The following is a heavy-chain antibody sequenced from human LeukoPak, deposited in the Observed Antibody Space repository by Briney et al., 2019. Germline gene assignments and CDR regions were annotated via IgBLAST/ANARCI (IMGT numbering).Heavy chain of an antibody. D-gene: IGHD1-1*01. V-gene: IGHV4-59*01. J-gene: IGHJ6*02. CDR2: IYYSGST. CDR3: ARWRLNEGYYYYGMDV. CDR1: GGSISSYY. Sequence: SETLSLTCTVSGGSISSYYWSWLRQPPGKGLEWFGYIYYSGSTNYNPSLKSRVTISVDTSKNQFSLKLSSVTAADTAVYYCARWRLNEGYYYYGMDVWGQGTTVTVSS.